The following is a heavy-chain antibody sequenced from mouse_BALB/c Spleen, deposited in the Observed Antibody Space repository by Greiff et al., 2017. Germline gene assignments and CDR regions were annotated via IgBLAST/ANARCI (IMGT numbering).Heavy chain of an antibody. J-gene: IGHJ3*01. D-gene: IGHD4-1*01. Sequence: VMLVESGPGLVAPSQSLSITCTVSGFSLTSYGVHWVRQPPGKGLEWLGVIWAGGSTNYNSALMSRLSISKDNSKSQVFLKMNSLQTDDTAMYYCARDQTGTNGWFACWGQGTLVTVSA. V-gene: IGHV2-9*02. CDR2: IWAGGST. CDR3: ARDQTGTNGWFAC. CDR1: GFSLTSYG.